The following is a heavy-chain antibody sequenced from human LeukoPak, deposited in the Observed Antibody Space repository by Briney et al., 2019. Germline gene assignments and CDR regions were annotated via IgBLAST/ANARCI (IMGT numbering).Heavy chain of an antibody. CDR3: ARGRVGARPGELDY. D-gene: IGHD1-26*01. V-gene: IGHV4-34*01. CDR1: GGSFSGYY. J-gene: IGHJ4*02. Sequence: SETLSLTCAVYGGSFSGYYWSWIRQPPWKGLEWIGEINHSGSTNYNPSLKSRVTISVDTSKNQFSLKLSSVTAADTAVYYCARGRVGARPGELDYWGQGTLVTVSS. CDR2: INHSGST.